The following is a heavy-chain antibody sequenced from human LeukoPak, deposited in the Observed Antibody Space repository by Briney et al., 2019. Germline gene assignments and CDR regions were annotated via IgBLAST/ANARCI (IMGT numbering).Heavy chain of an antibody. J-gene: IGHJ6*02. CDR3: ARDLDEYYDSSGYYYLGVFHYYHYGMDV. CDR1: GYTFTGYY. CDR2: INPNSGGT. V-gene: IGHV1-2*06. D-gene: IGHD3-22*01. Sequence: ASVKVSCKASGYTFTGYYMHWVRQAPGQGLEWMGRINPNSGGTNYAQKFQGRVTMTRDTSISTAYMELSRLRSDDTAVYYCARDLDEYYDSSGYYYLGVFHYYHYGMDVWGQGTTVTVSS.